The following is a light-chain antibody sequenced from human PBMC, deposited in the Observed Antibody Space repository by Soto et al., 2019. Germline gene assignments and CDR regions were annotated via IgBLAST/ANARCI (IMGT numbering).Light chain of an antibody. J-gene: IGKJ1*01. V-gene: IGKV1-17*01. CDR2: TAS. CDR1: QGIRHD. Sequence: DIQMTQSPSSLSASVGDRVTITCRASQGIRHDLGWYQQKPGKAPKRLIYTASSLQSGVPPRFSGSGSGREFTLTISSLQPEDFATYYCLQNNSYPVTFGQGTKVDIK. CDR3: LQNNSYPVT.